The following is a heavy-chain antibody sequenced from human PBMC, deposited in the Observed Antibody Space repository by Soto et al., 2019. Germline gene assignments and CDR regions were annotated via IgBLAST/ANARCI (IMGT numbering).Heavy chain of an antibody. CDR2: IAYDGINT. Sequence: GGSLRLSCVASGFNFGTYAIHWVRQAPGKGLQWVAIIAYDGINTYYADSVKGRFTISRDNSKNTLHLQMNSLRPEDTGVYFCARVTPGNNLYYFSGLDVWGQGTSVTVSS. CDR3: ARVTPGNNLYYFSGLDV. J-gene: IGHJ6*02. V-gene: IGHV3-30-3*01. CDR1: GFNFGTYA. D-gene: IGHD1-1*01.